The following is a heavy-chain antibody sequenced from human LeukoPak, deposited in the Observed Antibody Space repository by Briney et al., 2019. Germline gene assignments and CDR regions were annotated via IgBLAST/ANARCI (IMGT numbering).Heavy chain of an antibody. D-gene: IGHD2-2*01. J-gene: IGHJ4*02. CDR2: INHSGST. Sequence: SETLSLTCAVYGGSFSGYYWSWIRQPPGKGLEWIGEINHSGSTNYNPSLKSRVTISVDTSKNQFSLKLSSVTAADTAVYYCASETGCSSTSCYLDYWGQGTPVTVSS. CDR3: ASETGCSSTSCYLDY. V-gene: IGHV4-34*01. CDR1: GGSFSGYY.